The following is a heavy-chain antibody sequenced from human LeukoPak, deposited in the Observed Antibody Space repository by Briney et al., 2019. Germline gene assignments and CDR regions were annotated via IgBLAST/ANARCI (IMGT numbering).Heavy chain of an antibody. CDR1: GYIFTNYD. D-gene: IGHD5-18*01. CDR3: ARARGYSYGYSDY. V-gene: IGHV1-8*01. J-gene: IGHJ4*02. CDR2: MNPNSGNT. Sequence: GASVKVSCKASGYIFTNYDINWVRLATGQGLEWMGWMNPNSGNTGFAQKFQGRVTMTRNTSKSTAYMELSSLTSEDWAVYYCARARGYSYGYSDYWGQGTLVTVSS.